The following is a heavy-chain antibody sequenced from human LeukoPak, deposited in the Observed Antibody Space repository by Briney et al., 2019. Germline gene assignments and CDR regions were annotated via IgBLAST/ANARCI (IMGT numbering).Heavy chain of an antibody. CDR2: ISSSSSTI. CDR1: GFTFSSFA. V-gene: IGHV3-48*04. J-gene: IGHJ5*02. CDR3: AKSVA. Sequence: GGSLRLSCAASGFTFSSFAMSWVRQAPGKGLEWVSYISSSSSTIYYADSVKGRFTISRDNAKNSLYLQMNSLRAEDTAVYYCAKSVAWGQGTLVTVSS.